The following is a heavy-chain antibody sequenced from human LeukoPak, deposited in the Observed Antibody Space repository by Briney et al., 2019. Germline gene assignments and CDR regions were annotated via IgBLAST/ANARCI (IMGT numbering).Heavy chain of an antibody. J-gene: IGHJ6*02. Sequence: GGSLRLFCAASGFTFDVYAMHWVRQAPGKGLEWVSGISWNSGSIGYADSGEGRFTISRDNAQNSLYLQMNSLRAEDTALYYCAKGIAAAGPRDYYGMDVWGQGTTVTVSS. CDR2: ISWNSGSI. D-gene: IGHD6-13*01. CDR3: AKGIAAAGPRDYYGMDV. V-gene: IGHV3-9*01. CDR1: GFTFDVYA.